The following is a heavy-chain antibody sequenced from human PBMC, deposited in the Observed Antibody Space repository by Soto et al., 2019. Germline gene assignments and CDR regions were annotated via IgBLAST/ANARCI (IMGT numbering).Heavy chain of an antibody. CDR3: ARGPTAGSYGYGLNWFDP. CDR1: GFTFSSYG. Sequence: GGSLRLSCAASGFTFSSYGMHWVRQAPGKGLEWVAVIWYDGSNKYYADSVKGRFTISRDNSKNTLYLQMNSLRAEDTAVYYCARGPTAGSYGYGLNWFDPWGQGTLVTVSS. CDR2: IWYDGSNK. V-gene: IGHV3-33*01. J-gene: IGHJ5*02. D-gene: IGHD5-18*01.